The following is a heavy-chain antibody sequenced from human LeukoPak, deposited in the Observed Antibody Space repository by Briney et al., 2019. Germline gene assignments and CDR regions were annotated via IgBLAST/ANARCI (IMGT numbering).Heavy chain of an antibody. V-gene: IGHV3-7*01. CDR1: GFTFSSYW. CDR2: IKQNGSEK. J-gene: IGHJ6*02. Sequence: HPGGSLRLSCAASGFTFSSYWMSWVRQAPGKGLEWVANIKQNGSEKYYVDSVKGRFTISRDNAKNSLYLQMNSLRAEDTAVYYCAREVVPAAMGWYYYYGMDVWGQGTTVTVSS. CDR3: AREVVPAAMGWYYYYGMDV. D-gene: IGHD2-2*01.